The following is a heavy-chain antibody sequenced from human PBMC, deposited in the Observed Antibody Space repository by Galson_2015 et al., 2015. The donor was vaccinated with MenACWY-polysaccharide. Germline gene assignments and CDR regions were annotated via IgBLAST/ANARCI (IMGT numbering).Heavy chain of an antibody. CDR2: ISAYNGNT. CDR3: AAERDDFWSGYHPKDYYYNGMDV. Sequence: SVKVSCKASGYAFTSYGISWVRQAPGQGLEWMGWISAYNGNTNYAQKLQGRVTMTTDTSTSTAYMELRSLRSEDTAVYYCAAERDDFWSGYHPKDYYYNGMDVWGQGTTVTVSS. CDR1: GYAFTSYG. J-gene: IGHJ6*02. V-gene: IGHV1-18*01. D-gene: IGHD3-3*01.